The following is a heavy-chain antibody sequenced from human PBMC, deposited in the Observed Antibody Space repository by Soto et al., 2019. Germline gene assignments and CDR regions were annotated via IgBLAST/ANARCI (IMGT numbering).Heavy chain of an antibody. CDR1: GYSFTSYW. CDR3: ARQKDRKFNQRGLNYDSSGCWFDP. V-gene: IGHV5-51*01. CDR2: IYPGDSDT. D-gene: IGHD3-22*01. J-gene: IGHJ5*02. Sequence: GETLKISCKGSGYSFTSYWIGWVRQMPGKGLEWMGIIYPGDSDTRYSPSFQGQVTISADKSISTAYLQWSSLKASDTAMYYCARQKDRKFNQRGLNYDSSGCWFDPWGQGTLVNVSS.